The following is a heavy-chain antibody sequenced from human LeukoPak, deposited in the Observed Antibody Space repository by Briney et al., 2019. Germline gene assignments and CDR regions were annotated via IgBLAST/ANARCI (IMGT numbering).Heavy chain of an antibody. V-gene: IGHV4-59*08. CDR3: ARHVGEWGWDY. Sequence: SETLSLTCTVSGGSITNYWAWIRQPPGKGLEWIGNIYYTGGTKYNPSLRSRVTISVDPSKNQFSLKLSSVTAADTAMYYCARHVGEWGWDYWGQGTLVTVSS. J-gene: IGHJ4*02. CDR1: GGSITNY. D-gene: IGHD3-16*01. CDR2: IYYTGGT.